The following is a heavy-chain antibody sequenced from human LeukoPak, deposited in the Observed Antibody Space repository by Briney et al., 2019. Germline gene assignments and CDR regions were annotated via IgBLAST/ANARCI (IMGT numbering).Heavy chain of an antibody. Sequence: GSLRLSCAASGFTFSSYSMNWFRQAPGKGLEWVGFIRSKAYGGTTEYAASVKGRFTISRDDSKSIAYLQMNSLKTEDTAVYYCTRDNPAARRFDYWGQGTLVTVSS. V-gene: IGHV3-49*03. CDR3: TRDNPAARRFDY. D-gene: IGHD6-6*01. CDR1: GFTFSSYS. CDR2: IRSKAYGGTT. J-gene: IGHJ4*02.